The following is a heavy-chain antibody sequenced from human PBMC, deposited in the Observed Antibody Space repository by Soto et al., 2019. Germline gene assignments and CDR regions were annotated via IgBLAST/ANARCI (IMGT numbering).Heavy chain of an antibody. CDR3: ARTIWSGYFQADY. CDR1: GFTFSTYS. V-gene: IGHV3-48*02. CDR2: ISSSSST. J-gene: IGHJ4*02. Sequence: EVQLVESGGGLVQPGGSLRLSCVGSGFTFSTYSMNWVRQAPGKGLEWISYISSSSSTTYADSVKGRFTISRDNAKNSLYLQMNSLRDEDTAVYYCARTIWSGYFQADYWGQGTLVTVSS. D-gene: IGHD3-3*01.